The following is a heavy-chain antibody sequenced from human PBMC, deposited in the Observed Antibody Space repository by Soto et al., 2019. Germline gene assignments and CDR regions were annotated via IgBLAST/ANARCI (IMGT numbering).Heavy chain of an antibody. CDR2: ISPYNDNT. CDR1: GYTFINSA. CDR3: ARDQSSGVFDY. D-gene: IGHD3-22*01. V-gene: IGHV1-18*01. J-gene: IGHJ4*02. Sequence: QVQLVQSGGEVKQPGASVRVSCKATGYTFINSAIAWVRQAPGQGLEWMGWISPYNDNTNYAQRVQGRVTITTDTSTSTAYMEIRSLRSDDTAVYYCARDQSSGVFDYWGQGTLVTVST.